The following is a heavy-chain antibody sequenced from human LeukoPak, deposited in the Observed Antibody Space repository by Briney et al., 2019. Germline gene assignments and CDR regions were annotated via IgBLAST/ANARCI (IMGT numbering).Heavy chain of an antibody. Sequence: SETLSLTCTVSGGSISSYYWSWIRQPPGKGLEWIGYIYSSGNTKYNPSLASRVTISVDTSKNQFSLKVTSVTAADTAVYYCVRAKGDYWGQGTLVTVSS. CDR1: GGSISSYY. V-gene: IGHV4-59*01. CDR2: IYSSGNT. J-gene: IGHJ4*02. CDR3: VRAKGDY.